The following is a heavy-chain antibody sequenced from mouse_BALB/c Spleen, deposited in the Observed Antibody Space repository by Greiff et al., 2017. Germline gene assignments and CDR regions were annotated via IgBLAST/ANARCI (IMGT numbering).Heavy chain of an antibody. Sequence: EVKLQESGGGLVQPGGSLKLSCAASGFTFSSYTMSWVRQTPEKRLEWVAYISNGGGSTYYPDTVKGRFTISRDNAKNTLYLQMSSLKSEDTAMYYCARHRGYYIDYWGQGTTLTVSS. CDR2: ISNGGGST. V-gene: IGHV5-12-2*01. CDR3: ARHRGYYIDY. CDR1: GFTFSSYT. J-gene: IGHJ2*01.